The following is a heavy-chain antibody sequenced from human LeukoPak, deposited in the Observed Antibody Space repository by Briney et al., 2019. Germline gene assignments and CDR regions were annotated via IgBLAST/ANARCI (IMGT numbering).Heavy chain of an antibody. J-gene: IGHJ3*02. CDR2: ISAYNGNT. CDR1: GYTFTSYG. Sequence: ASVKVSCKASGYTFTSYGISWVRQAPGQGLEWMGWISAYNGNTNYAQKLQGRVTMTTDTSTSTAYMELRSLRSDDTAVYYCAARLTGYYNDAFDIWGQGTMVTVSS. D-gene: IGHD3-9*01. V-gene: IGHV1-18*01. CDR3: AARLTGYYNDAFDI.